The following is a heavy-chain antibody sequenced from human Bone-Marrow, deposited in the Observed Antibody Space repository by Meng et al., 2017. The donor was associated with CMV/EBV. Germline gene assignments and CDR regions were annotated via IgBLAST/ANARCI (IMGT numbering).Heavy chain of an antibody. Sequence: SETLSLTCAVYGGSFSGCYWSWIRQPPGKGLEWIGEINHSGSTNYNPSLKSRVTISVDTSKNQFSLKLSSVTAADTAAYYCASYGYTNYFDYWGQGTLVTVSS. J-gene: IGHJ4*02. CDR3: ASYGYTNYFDY. CDR1: GGSFSGCY. CDR2: INHSGST. D-gene: IGHD1-1*01. V-gene: IGHV4-34*01.